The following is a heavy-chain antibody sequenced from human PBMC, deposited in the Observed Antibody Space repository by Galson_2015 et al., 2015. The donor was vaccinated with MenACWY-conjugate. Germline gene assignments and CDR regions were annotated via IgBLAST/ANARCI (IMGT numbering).Heavy chain of an antibody. CDR1: GFTFSGTS. V-gene: IGHV3-73*01. Sequence: SLRLSCAASGFTFSGTSMHWVRQASGKGLEWVGRIRGKTNSYATSYAASVKGRFTVSRDDSKNTAYLQMNSLKTEDTAVYYCVRYCGSTGCPPYSYYGMDVWGQGTTVTVSS. CDR3: VRYCGSTGCPPYSYYGMDV. J-gene: IGHJ6*02. CDR2: IRGKTNSYAT. D-gene: IGHD2-2*01.